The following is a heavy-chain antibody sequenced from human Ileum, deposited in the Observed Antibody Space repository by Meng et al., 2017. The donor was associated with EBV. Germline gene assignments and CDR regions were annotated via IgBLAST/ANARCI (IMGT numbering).Heavy chain of an antibody. CDR1: GGSISRSNW. J-gene: IGHJ4*02. CDR3: ASSDYYRSDY. Sequence: QVELQESGPGLWKPSEALSPPLAVSGGSISRSNWWSWLRQPPGKGLEWIGETSHSGSTNYSPSLKSRVTISLDKSKNQLSLKLNSVTAADTAVYYCASSDYYRSDYWGQGTLVTVSS. CDR2: TSHSGST. V-gene: IGHV4-4*02. D-gene: IGHD3-22*01.